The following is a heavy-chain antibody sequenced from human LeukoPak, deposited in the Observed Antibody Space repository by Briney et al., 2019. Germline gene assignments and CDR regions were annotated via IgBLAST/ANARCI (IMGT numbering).Heavy chain of an antibody. D-gene: IGHD3-16*01. CDR2: IYIGGSP. J-gene: IGHJ4*02. Sequence: GGSLRLSCAASGFTVSSNYITWVRQAPGKGLEWVSVIYIGGSPYYADSVRGRFTISRDNYKNTVFLQMDSLRADDAAVYFCARGTFGNYYFDHWGREPWSPSPQ. V-gene: IGHV3-53*01. CDR1: GFTVSSNY. CDR3: ARGTFGNYYFDH.